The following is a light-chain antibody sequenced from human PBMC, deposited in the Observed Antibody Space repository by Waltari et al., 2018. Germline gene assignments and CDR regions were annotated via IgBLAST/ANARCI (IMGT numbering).Light chain of an antibody. CDR3: QTGGHGTWV. J-gene: IGLJ3*02. Sequence: QLVLTQSPSASASLGASVKLTCTLSSGHSSDVIAWQQQQPEKGPRYLMKVNSDGSHIKGDDIPDRFAGSSSGAERYLSISSLQSEDEADYYCQTGGHGTWVFGGGTRLTVL. CDR1: SGHSSDV. CDR2: VNSDGSH. V-gene: IGLV4-69*01.